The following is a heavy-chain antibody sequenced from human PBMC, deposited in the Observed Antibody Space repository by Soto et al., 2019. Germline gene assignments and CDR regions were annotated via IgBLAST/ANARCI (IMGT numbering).Heavy chain of an antibody. V-gene: IGHV3-11*06. D-gene: IGHD5-18*01. J-gene: IGHJ4*02. CDR2: ISSSSSYT. Sequence: QVQLVESGGGLVKPGGSLRLSCAASVFTFSDYYMSWIRQAPGKGLEWVSYISSSSSYTNYADSVKGRFTISRDNAKNSLYLQMNSLRAEDTAVYYCARGGVDTAMAVFDYWGQGNLVTVSS. CDR1: VFTFSDYY. CDR3: ARGGVDTAMAVFDY.